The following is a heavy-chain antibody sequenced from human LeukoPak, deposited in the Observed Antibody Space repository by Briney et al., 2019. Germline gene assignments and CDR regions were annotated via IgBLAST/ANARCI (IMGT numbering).Heavy chain of an antibody. V-gene: IGHV4-34*01. J-gene: IGHJ5*02. D-gene: IGHD5-18*01. Sequence: SETLSLTCAVYGGSFSGYYWSWIRQPPGKGLEWIGEFNHSGSTNYNPSLKSRVTISVDTSKNQFSLKLSSVTAADTAVYYCASRSGGGYSYGSNWFDPWGQGTLVTVSS. CDR3: ASRSGGGYSYGSNWFDP. CDR2: FNHSGST. CDR1: GGSFSGYY.